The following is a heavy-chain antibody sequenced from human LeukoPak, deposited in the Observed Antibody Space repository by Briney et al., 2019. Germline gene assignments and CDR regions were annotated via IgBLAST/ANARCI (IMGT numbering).Heavy chain of an antibody. V-gene: IGHV1-2*02. D-gene: IGHD1-14*01. CDR2: INPNSGNT. CDR3: ARDSGPDRRFDY. Sequence: ASVKVSCKASGYTFTGYYMHWVRQAPGQGLEWMGWINPNSGNTNYAQKFQGRVTMTRDTSISTAYMELSRLRSDDTAVYYCARDSGPDRRFDYWGQGTLVTVSS. J-gene: IGHJ4*02. CDR1: GYTFTGYY.